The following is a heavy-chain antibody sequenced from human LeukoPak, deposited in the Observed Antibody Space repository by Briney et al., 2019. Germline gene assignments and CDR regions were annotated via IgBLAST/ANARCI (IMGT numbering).Heavy chain of an antibody. Sequence: PGGSLRLSCVASEFTFSSHAMNWVRQAPGKGLEWVSSISGGGESTYYADSVKGRFTVCRERAKNTLYLQMDSLRVEDTAIYYCARDGGVPGVLDSFDAWGQGTVVTVSS. D-gene: IGHD3-10*01. CDR1: EFTFSSHA. V-gene: IGHV3-23*01. CDR3: ARDGGVPGVLDSFDA. J-gene: IGHJ3*01. CDR2: ISGGGEST.